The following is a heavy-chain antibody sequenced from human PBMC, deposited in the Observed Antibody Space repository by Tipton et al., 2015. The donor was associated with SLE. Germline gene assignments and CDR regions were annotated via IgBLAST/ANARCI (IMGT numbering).Heavy chain of an antibody. D-gene: IGHD3-3*01. Sequence: TLSLTCAVYGGSFSGYYWSWIRQPPGKGLEWIGEINHSGSTSYNPSFKSRVTISVDTSKNQFSLKLSSVTAADTAVYYCARVRPPLSIFGVVKGTDYYFMDVWGKGTTVTVSS. CDR1: GGSFSGYY. CDR3: ARVRPPLSIFGVVKGTDYYFMDV. J-gene: IGHJ6*03. CDR2: INHSGST. V-gene: IGHV4-34*01.